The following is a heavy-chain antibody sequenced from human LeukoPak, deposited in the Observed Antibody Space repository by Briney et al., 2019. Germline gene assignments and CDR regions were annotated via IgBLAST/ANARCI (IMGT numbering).Heavy chain of an antibody. V-gene: IGHV1-2*02. D-gene: IGHD2-15*01. J-gene: IGHJ2*01. Sequence: GASVKDSCKASGYTFTGYYMHWVRQAPGQGLEWMGWINPNRGGTNYAQKFQGRVTMTRDTSISTAYMELSSLRSDDTAVYYCARDPGGWYFDLWGRGTLVTVFS. CDR3: ARDPGGWYFDL. CDR1: GYTFTGYY. CDR2: INPNRGGT.